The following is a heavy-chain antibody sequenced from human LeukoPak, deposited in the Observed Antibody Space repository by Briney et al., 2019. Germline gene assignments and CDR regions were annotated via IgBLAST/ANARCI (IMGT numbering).Heavy chain of an antibody. CDR1: GYTFTGYY. CDR2: INPNSGGT. Sequence: ASVKVSCKASGYTFTGYYMHWVRQAPGQGLEWMGWINPNSGGTNYAQKFQGRVTMTRDTSISTAYMELSRLRSDDTAVYYCAREWGYCSGGSCYSGTNWFDPWGQGTLVTVSS. CDR3: AREWGYCSGGSCYSGTNWFDP. D-gene: IGHD2-15*01. J-gene: IGHJ5*02. V-gene: IGHV1-2*02.